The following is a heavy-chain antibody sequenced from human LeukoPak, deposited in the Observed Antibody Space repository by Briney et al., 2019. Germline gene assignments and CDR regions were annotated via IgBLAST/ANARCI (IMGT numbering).Heavy chain of an antibody. Sequence: KPSETLSLTCAVYGGSFSGYYWSWIRQPPGKGQEWIGEITHSGSTNYNPSLKSRVTISVDTSKNQFSLKLSSVTAADTAVYYCARARFVVVPAAMRGYFDYWGQGTLVTVSS. CDR3: ARARFVVVPAAMRGYFDY. CDR2: ITHSGST. CDR1: GGSFSGYY. V-gene: IGHV4-34*01. D-gene: IGHD2-2*01. J-gene: IGHJ4*02.